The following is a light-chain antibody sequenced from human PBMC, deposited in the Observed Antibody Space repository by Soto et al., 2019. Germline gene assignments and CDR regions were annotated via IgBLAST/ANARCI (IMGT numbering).Light chain of an antibody. CDR3: QKYNSAPRT. V-gene: IGKV1-27*01. CDR1: QGISNY. Sequence: DIQMTQSPSSLSASVGDRVTITCRASQGISNYLAWYQQKPGKVPKLLIYAASTLQSGVPSRFSGSGSVTDFTLTISSLQPEDVAPYYCQKYNSAPRTFGQGTKVEIK. CDR2: AAS. J-gene: IGKJ1*01.